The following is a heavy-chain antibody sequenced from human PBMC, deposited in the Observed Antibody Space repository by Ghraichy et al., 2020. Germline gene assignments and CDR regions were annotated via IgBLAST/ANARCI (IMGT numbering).Heavy chain of an antibody. J-gene: IGHJ4*02. CDR2: IYYSGST. Sequence: SETLSLTCTVSGGSISSSSYYWGWIRQPPGKGLEWIGSIYYSGSTYYNPSLKSRVTISVDTSKNQFSLKLSSVTAADTAVYYCARVGSGWYEDYWGQGTLVTVSS. CDR3: ARVGSGWYEDY. V-gene: IGHV4-39*07. D-gene: IGHD6-19*01. CDR1: GGSISSSSYY.